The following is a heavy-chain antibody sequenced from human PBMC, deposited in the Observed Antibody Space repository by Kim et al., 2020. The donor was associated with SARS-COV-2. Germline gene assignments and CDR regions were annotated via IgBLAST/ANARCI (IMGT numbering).Heavy chain of an antibody. CDR2: IYYSGST. Sequence: SETLSLTCTVSGGSVSSGSYYWSWIRQPPGKGLEWIGYIYYSGSTNYNPSLKSRVTISVDTSKNQFSLKLSSVTAADTAVYYCARVEGGLYYYYGMDVWG. CDR1: GGSVSSGSYY. D-gene: IGHD3-22*01. CDR3: ARVEGGLYYYYGMDV. V-gene: IGHV4-61*01. J-gene: IGHJ6*01.